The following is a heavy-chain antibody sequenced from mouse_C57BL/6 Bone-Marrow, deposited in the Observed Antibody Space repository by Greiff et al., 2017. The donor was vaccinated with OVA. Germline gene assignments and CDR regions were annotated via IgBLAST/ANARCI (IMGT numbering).Heavy chain of an antibody. CDR2: ISYDGSN. V-gene: IGHV3-6*01. Sequence: VQLQQSGPGLVKPSQSLSLTCSVTGYSITSGYYWNWIRQFPGNKLEWMGYISYDGSNNYNPSLKNRISITRDTSKNQFFLKLNSVTTEDTATYYCARVLREIYYDYAMDYWGQGTSVTVSS. CDR3: ARVLREIYYDYAMDY. CDR1: GYSITSGYY. D-gene: IGHD2-4*01. J-gene: IGHJ4*01.